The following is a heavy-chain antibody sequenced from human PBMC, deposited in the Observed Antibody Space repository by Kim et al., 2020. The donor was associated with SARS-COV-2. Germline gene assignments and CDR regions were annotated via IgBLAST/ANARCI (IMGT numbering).Heavy chain of an antibody. Sequence: GGSLRLSCVASGFTFSTYGMSWVRQAPGKGPEWVSVISGSGKSTYYLDSVKGRFTVSRDNSKNTVYLDMNGLTADDTAVYFCAKPRTSGWLREDFDFWGQGTLVAVSS. V-gene: IGHV3-23*01. D-gene: IGHD6-19*01. J-gene: IGHJ4*02. CDR3: AKPRTSGWLREDFDF. CDR1: GFTFSTYG. CDR2: ISGSGKST.